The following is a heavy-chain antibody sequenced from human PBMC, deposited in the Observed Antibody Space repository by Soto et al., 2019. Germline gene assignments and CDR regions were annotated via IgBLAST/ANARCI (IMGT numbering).Heavy chain of an antibody. D-gene: IGHD2-15*01. Sequence: GGSLRLSCAASGFTFNSYGMHWVRQAPGKGLEWVAIIWYDGSKKYYEDSVKGRFTISRDNSQHTLYLEMNSLRAEDTAVYYCARKYCSGGSCYYGMDVXGQGTTVTVSS. CDR3: ARKYCSGGSCYYGMDV. J-gene: IGHJ6*02. V-gene: IGHV3-33*01. CDR2: IWYDGSKK. CDR1: GFTFNSYG.